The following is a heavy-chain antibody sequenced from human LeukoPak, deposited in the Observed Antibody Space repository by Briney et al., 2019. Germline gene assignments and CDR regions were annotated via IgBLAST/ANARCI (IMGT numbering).Heavy chain of an antibody. J-gene: IGHJ4*02. V-gene: IGHV4-39*01. CDR2: IYYSGST. CDR3: ARSMLDYYDFWSGYLF. CDR1: GGSISSSSFY. Sequence: PSETLSLTCTVSGGSISSSSFYWGWIRQPPGKGLEWIGSIYYSGSTYYNPSLKSRVTISVDTSKNQFSLKLSSVTAADTAVYYCARSMLDYYDFWSGYLFWGQGTLVTVSS. D-gene: IGHD3-3*01.